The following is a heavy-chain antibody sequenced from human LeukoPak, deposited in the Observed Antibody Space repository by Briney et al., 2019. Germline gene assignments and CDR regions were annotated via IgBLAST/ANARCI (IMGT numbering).Heavy chain of an antibody. Sequence: GGSLRLSCAASGFTFSSCWMHWVRQATGKGLEWVSTIGTAGDTYYPGSVKGRFTISRENAKNSLYLQMNILKAGDTAVYYCARGGPGYYLDYWGQGTLVTVSP. J-gene: IGHJ4*02. CDR1: GFTFSSCW. CDR3: ARGGPGYYLDY. CDR2: IGTAGDT. V-gene: IGHV3-13*01.